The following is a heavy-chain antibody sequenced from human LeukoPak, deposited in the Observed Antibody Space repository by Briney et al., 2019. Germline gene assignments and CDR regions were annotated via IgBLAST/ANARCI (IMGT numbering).Heavy chain of an antibody. J-gene: IGHJ4*02. CDR2: IGGSGFST. V-gene: IGHV3-23*01. Sequence: GGSLRLSCAASGFTFSNYAMSWVRQAQGKGLEWVSAIGGSGFSTFYADSVKGRFTIYRDNSKTTPYPHINSLRAEDTAVYYCAKDIVVVPAAHFDFWGQGTLVSVSS. D-gene: IGHD2-2*01. CDR1: GFTFSNYA. CDR3: AKDIVVVPAAHFDF.